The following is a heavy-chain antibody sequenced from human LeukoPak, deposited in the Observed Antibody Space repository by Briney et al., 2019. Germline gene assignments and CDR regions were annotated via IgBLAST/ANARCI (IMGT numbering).Heavy chain of an antibody. V-gene: IGHV3-30*03. CDR1: GFPFSSYG. D-gene: IGHD4-17*01. Sequence: GGSLRLSCAASGFPFSSYGMHWVRLAPGKGLEWVAVISYDGSSNYYADSVRGRFTISRDNSQNTLYLQMNSLRAEDTAVYYCARDGVTTDDSPTFDYWGQGTLVTVSS. CDR2: ISYDGSSN. CDR3: ARDGVTTDDSPTFDY. J-gene: IGHJ4*02.